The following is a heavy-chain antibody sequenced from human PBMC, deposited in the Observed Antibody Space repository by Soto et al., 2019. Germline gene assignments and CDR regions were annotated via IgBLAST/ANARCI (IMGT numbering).Heavy chain of an antibody. V-gene: IGHV3-74*01. CDR1: GFTFSSYW. CDR2: INSDGSST. Sequence: GGSLRLSCVVSGFTFSSYWMHWVRQAPGKGLVWVSRINSDGSSTSYADSVKGRFTISGDNAKNTLYLQMNSLRAEDTAVYYCARDPPYSSSWYGGNYYYYGMDVWGQGTTVTVSS. J-gene: IGHJ6*02. D-gene: IGHD6-13*01. CDR3: ARDPPYSSSWYGGNYYYYGMDV.